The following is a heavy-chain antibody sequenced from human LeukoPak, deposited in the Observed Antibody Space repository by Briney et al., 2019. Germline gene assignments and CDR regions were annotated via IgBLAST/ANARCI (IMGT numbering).Heavy chain of an antibody. D-gene: IGHD6-19*01. CDR1: GFTFDDYA. V-gene: IGHV3-9*01. CDR2: ISGNSGSI. J-gene: IGHJ2*01. CDR3: AKDIGPGIYAVAGNFDL. Sequence: TGGSLRLSCAAPGFTFDDYAMYWVRQGPGKGLEWVSGISGNSGSIGYADSVKGRFTISRDNAKKSLYQQMNSLRAEDTALYYCAKDIGPGIYAVAGNFDLWGRGTLVTVSS.